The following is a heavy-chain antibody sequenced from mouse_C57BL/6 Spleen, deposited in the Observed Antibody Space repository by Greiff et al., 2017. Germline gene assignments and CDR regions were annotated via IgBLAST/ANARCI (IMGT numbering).Heavy chain of an antibody. CDR3: ASHYGYDREWFAY. Sequence: VQLQQSGPELVKPGASVKISCKASGYTFTDYYMNWVKQSHGKSLEWIGDINPNNGGTSYNQKFKGKATLTVDKSSSTAYMELRSLTSEDSAVYYCASHYGYDREWFAYWGQGTLVTVSA. J-gene: IGHJ3*01. CDR1: GYTFTDYY. V-gene: IGHV1-26*01. D-gene: IGHD2-2*01. CDR2: INPNNGGT.